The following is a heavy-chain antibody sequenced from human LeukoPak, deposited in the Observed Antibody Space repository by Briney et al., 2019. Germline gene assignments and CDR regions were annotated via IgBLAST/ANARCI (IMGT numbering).Heavy chain of an antibody. CDR2: IYHSGST. V-gene: IGHV4-59*01. J-gene: IGHJ4*02. Sequence: SETLSLTCSVSGGSISRYYWSWIRQPPGKGLEWIGYIYHSGSTNSNPSLKTRLTISLDTSNKEVSLKLSSVTAADTAVYYCARDYYGSGSNFDYWGQGTLVTVSS. CDR3: ARDYYGSGSNFDY. CDR1: GGSISRYY. D-gene: IGHD3-10*01.